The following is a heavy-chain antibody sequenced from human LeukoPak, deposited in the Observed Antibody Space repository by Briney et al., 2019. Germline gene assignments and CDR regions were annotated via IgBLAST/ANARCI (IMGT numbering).Heavy chain of an antibody. CDR1: GGSISSYH. CDR2: IYYSGST. V-gene: IGHV4-59*01. CDR3: ASYHYDSSGYPKSGAFDI. D-gene: IGHD3-22*01. Sequence: SETLSLTCTVSGGSISSYHWSWIRQPPGKGLEWIGYIYYSGSTNYNPSLKSRVTISVDTSKNQFSLKLSSVTAADTAVYYCASYHYDSSGYPKSGAFDIWGQGTMVTVSS. J-gene: IGHJ3*02.